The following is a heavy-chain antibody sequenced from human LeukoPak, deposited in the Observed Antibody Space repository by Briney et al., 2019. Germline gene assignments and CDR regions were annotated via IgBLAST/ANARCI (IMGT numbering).Heavy chain of an antibody. V-gene: IGHV3-73*01. J-gene: IGHJ6*03. Sequence: GGSLRLSCAASGFTFSGSALHWVRQASGKGLEWVDRIRSTANGYATAYAASVKGRFTISRDDSKNTAYLQMDSLKTEDTAVYYCAKDGYSSGWYESYYYYYYMDVWGKGTTVTISS. CDR1: GFTFSGSA. D-gene: IGHD6-19*01. CDR2: IRSTANGYAT. CDR3: AKDGYSSGWYESYYYYYYMDV.